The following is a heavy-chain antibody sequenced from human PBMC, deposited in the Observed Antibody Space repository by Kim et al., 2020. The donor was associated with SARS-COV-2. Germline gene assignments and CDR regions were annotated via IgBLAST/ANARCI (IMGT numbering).Heavy chain of an antibody. V-gene: IGHV1-69*13. J-gene: IGHJ6*03. CDR1: GGTFSSYA. Sequence: SVKVSCKASGGTFSSYAISWVRQAPGQGLEWMGGIIPIFGTANYAQKFQGRVTITADESTSTAYMELSSLRSEDTAVYYCARAQYSSSWYYYYYYMDVWGKGTTVTVSS. CDR2: IIPIFGTA. CDR3: ARAQYSSSWYYYYYYMDV. D-gene: IGHD6-13*01.